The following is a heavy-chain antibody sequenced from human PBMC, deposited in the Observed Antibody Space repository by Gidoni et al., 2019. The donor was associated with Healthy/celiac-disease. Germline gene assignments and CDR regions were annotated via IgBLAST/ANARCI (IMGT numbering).Heavy chain of an antibody. Sequence: QVQLVQSGAEVKKPGSSVKVSCKASGGTFSSYAISWVRQAPGQGLEWMGGIIPIFGTANYAQKFQGRVTITADESTSTAYMELSSLRSEDTAVYYCARVDIVATIRDYYYYGMDVWGQGTTVTVSS. J-gene: IGHJ6*02. V-gene: IGHV1-69*01. CDR3: ARVDIVATIRDYYYYGMDV. CDR1: GGTFSSYA. CDR2: IIPIFGTA. D-gene: IGHD5-12*01.